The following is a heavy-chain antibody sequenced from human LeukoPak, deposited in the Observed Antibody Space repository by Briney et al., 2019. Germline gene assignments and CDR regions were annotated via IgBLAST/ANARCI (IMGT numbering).Heavy chain of an antibody. V-gene: IGHV4-61*02. CDR1: GYSISSGYY. Sequence: SETLSLPCTVSGYSISSGYYWGWIGQPAGKGLEWIGRIYTSGSTNYNPSLKSRVTISVDTSKNQSSLKRSSVTATDTAVYYCARAVRGSGVSAGWGQGTLVTVSS. CDR3: ARAVRGSGVSAG. CDR2: IYTSGST. D-gene: IGHD3-10*01. J-gene: IGHJ4*02.